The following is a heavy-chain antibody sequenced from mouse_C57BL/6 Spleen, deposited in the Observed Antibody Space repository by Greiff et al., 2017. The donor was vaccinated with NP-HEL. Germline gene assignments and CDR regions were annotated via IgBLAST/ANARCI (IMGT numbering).Heavy chain of an antibody. V-gene: IGHV1-59*01. D-gene: IGHD2-4*01. CDR2: IDPSDSYT. J-gene: IGHJ3*01. CDR1: GYTFTIYW. CDR3: ARSLYDYDTWFAY. Sequence: LQQPVAELVRPGTSVQLSCTASGYTFTIYWLHWVKPRPCQGLEWIGVIDPSDSYTNYNQKFKGKATLTVDTSSSTAYMQLSSLTSEDSAVYYCARSLYDYDTWFAYWGQGTLVTVSA.